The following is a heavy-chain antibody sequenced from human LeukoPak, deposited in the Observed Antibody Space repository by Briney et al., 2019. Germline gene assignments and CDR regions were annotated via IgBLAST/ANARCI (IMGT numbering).Heavy chain of an antibody. Sequence: PSETLSLTCTVSGGSISSSSYYWGWIRQPPGKGLEWIGSIYYSGSTYYNPSLKSRVTISVDTSKNQFSLKLSSVTAADTAVYYCASRGYCTNGVCYTGDYWGQGTLVTVSS. CDR2: IYYSGST. CDR3: ASRGYCTNGVCYTGDY. D-gene: IGHD2-8*01. CDR1: GGSISSSSYY. J-gene: IGHJ4*02. V-gene: IGHV4-39*07.